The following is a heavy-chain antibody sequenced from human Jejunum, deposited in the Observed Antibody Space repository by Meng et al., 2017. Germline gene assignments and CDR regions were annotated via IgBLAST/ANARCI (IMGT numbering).Heavy chain of an antibody. J-gene: IGHJ4*02. CDR3: ARDHMGSLDY. D-gene: IGHD1-26*01. Sequence: QVRLAGSGPGLVRPSENPSLICSVSGGSVSSAGYQWSWIRQPPGKGLEWIGYASTNYNPSLKSRVTISVDTSKNQFSLRLTSVTAADTAVYYCARDHMGSLDYWGQGILVTVSS. CDR2: AST. V-gene: IGHV4-61*08. CDR1: GGSVSSAGYQ.